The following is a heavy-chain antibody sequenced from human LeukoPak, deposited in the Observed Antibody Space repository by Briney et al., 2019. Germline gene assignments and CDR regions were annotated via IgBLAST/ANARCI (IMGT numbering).Heavy chain of an antibody. V-gene: IGHV3-48*01. CDR1: GFTFSSYR. CDR2: ISSSSSTI. D-gene: IGHD6-19*01. CDR3: ARSLPHSSGWYEGYYFDY. J-gene: IGHJ4*02. Sequence: GGSLRLSCAASGFTFSSYRMNWVRQAPGKGLEWVSYISSSSSTIYYADSVKGRFTISRDNAKNSLYLQMNSLRAEDTAVYYCARSLPHSSGWYEGYYFDYWGQGILVTVSS.